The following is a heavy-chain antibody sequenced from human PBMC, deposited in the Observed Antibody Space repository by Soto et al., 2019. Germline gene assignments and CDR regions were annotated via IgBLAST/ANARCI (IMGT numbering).Heavy chain of an antibody. CDR2: IDPSDSYT. Sequence: HGESLKISCKGSGYSFTSYWISWVRQMPGKGLEWMGRIDPSDSYTNYSPSFQGHVTISADKSISTAYLQWSSLKASDTAMYYCARHQVDYYDSSGYRSGMDVWGQGTTVTVSS. D-gene: IGHD3-22*01. CDR1: GYSFTSYW. J-gene: IGHJ6*02. CDR3: ARHQVDYYDSSGYRSGMDV. V-gene: IGHV5-10-1*01.